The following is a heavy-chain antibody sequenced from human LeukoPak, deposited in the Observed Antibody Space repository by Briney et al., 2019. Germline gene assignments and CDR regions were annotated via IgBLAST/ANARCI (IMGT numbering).Heavy chain of an antibody. J-gene: IGHJ4*02. CDR2: ISGSGSTT. CDR3: AKGPQWELPHFGY. Sequence: PGGSLRLSCAASGLTFSTYAINWVRQAPGKGLEWVSGISGSGSTTYYADSVKGRFTISRDNSKNTVYLQMNSLRAEDTAIYYCAKGPQWELPHFGYWGQGTLVTVSS. V-gene: IGHV3-23*01. CDR1: GLTFSTYA. D-gene: IGHD1-26*01.